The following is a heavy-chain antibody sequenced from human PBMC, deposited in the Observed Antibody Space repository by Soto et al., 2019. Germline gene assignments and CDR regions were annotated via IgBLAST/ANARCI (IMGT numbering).Heavy chain of an antibody. CDR2: ISYDGSNK. V-gene: IGHV3-30-3*01. J-gene: IGHJ6*02. Sequence: GGSLRLSCAASGFTFSSYAMHWVRQAPGKGLEWVAVISYDGSNKYYANSVKGRFTISRDNSKNTLYLQMNSLRAEDTAVYYCARDLDSSWVLHYYYGMDVWGQGTTVTVSS. D-gene: IGHD6-13*01. CDR1: GFTFSSYA. CDR3: ARDLDSSWVLHYYYGMDV.